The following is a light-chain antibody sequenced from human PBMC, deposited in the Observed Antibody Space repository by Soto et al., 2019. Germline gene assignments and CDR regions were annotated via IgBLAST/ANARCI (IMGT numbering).Light chain of an antibody. Sequence: EILLTQSQVILSLSPGERASLSCGASQSISSSFLAWYQQKPGQAPRLLIYGASSRATGIPDRFSGTGSETDFTLTISRLEPEDFAVYYCQQYDNSPIPFCHGTRLEIK. CDR1: QSISSSF. CDR3: QQYDNSPIP. V-gene: IGKV3-20*01. CDR2: GAS. J-gene: IGKJ5*01.